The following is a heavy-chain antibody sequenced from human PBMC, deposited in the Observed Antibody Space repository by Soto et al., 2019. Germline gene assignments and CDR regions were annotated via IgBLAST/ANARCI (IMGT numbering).Heavy chain of an antibody. CDR3: AKGAVAGTPTSYYYYGMDV. J-gene: IGHJ6*02. CDR2: IIPIFGTV. D-gene: IGHD6-19*01. V-gene: IGHV1-69*12. CDR1: GGTFRTYA. Sequence: QVQLLQSGAEVKKPGSSVRVSCGASGGTFRTYAISWVRQAPGQGLEWMGEIIPIFGTVNYAQKFQGRVTITADESTTTVYMDLRSLRSEDTAVYYCAKGAVAGTPTSYYYYGMDVWGQGTTVTVSS.